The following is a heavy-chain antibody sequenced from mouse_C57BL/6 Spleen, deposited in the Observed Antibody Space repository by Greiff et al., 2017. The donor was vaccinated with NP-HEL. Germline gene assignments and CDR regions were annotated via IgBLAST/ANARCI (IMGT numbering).Heavy chain of an antibody. D-gene: IGHD1-1*01. J-gene: IGHJ3*01. CDR3: ARGRDYYGSSYPFAY. CDR2: ISDGGSYT. CDR1: GFTFSSYA. V-gene: IGHV5-4*01. Sequence: EVQGVESGGGLVKPGGSLKLSCAASGFTFSSYAMSWVRQTPEKRLEWVATISDGGSYTYYPDNVKGRFTISRDNAKNNLYLQMSHLKSEDTAMYYCARGRDYYGSSYPFAYWGQGTLVTVSA.